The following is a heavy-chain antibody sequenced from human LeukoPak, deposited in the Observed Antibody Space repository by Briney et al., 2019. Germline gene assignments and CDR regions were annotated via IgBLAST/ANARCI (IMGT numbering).Heavy chain of an antibody. D-gene: IGHD3-10*01. J-gene: IGHJ4*02. Sequence: PSETLSLTCTVSGGSISSSSYYWGWIRQPPGKGLEWIGSIYYSGSTYYNPSLKSRVTISVDTSKNQFSLKLSSVTAADPAVYYCARTRRGFRDPTFDYWGQGTLVTVSS. CDR2: IYYSGST. CDR1: GGSISSSSYY. V-gene: IGHV4-39*01. CDR3: ARTRRGFRDPTFDY.